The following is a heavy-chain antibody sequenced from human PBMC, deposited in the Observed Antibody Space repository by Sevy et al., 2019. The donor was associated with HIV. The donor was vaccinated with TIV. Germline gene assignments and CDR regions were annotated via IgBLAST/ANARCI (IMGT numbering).Heavy chain of an antibody. CDR3: ARVHSVYDPFYYFDY. J-gene: IGHJ4*02. Sequence: SETLSLTCTVSGGSISSYYWSWIRQPPGKGLEWIGYIYYSGSTNYNPSLKSRVTISVDTSKNQFSLKLSSVTAADTAVYYCARVHSVYDPFYYFDYWGQGTLVTVSS. CDR2: IYYSGST. D-gene: IGHD5-12*01. V-gene: IGHV4-59*01. CDR1: GGSISSYY.